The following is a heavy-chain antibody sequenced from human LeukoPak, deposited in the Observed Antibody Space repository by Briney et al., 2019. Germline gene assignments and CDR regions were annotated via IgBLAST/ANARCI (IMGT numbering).Heavy chain of an antibody. CDR1: GGSIRSYY. CDR3: ARLVWFGEFRYFDY. V-gene: IGHV4-59*08. CDR2: IYYSGST. Sequence: SETLSLTCTVSGGSIRSYYWSWIRQPPGKGLEWIGYIYYSGSTNYNPSLKSRVTISVDTSKNQFSLKLSSVTAADTAVYYCARLVWFGEFRYFDYWGQGTLVTVSS. D-gene: IGHD3-10*01. J-gene: IGHJ4*02.